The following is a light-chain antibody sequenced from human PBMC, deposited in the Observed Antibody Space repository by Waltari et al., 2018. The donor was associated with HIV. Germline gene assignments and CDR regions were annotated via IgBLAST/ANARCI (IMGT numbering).Light chain of an antibody. Sequence: DIQMTQSPSSLSASVGDGLSITCRASHDIRNYLAWYQQKQGKVPKLLIYGASTVQSGVPFRFSGGGSGTDFTLTITSLQTEDVATYYCQQYRSAPLTFGQGTKLEIK. V-gene: IGKV1-27*01. J-gene: IGKJ1*01. CDR1: HDIRNY. CDR2: GAS. CDR3: QQYRSAPLT.